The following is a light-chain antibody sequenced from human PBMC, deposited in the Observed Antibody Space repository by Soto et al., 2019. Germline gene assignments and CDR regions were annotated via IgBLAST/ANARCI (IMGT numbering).Light chain of an antibody. J-gene: IGKJ2*01. Sequence: DIVMTQSPDSLAVSLGERATINCKSSQSVLYYASNTNYLAWYQQKPGQPPKLLIHWASTRESGVPDRFSGSGSGTDFTLTISSLQAEDVAVYYCQQYHSTPYTFGQGTKLQIK. CDR2: WAS. V-gene: IGKV4-1*01. CDR1: QSVLYYASNTNY. CDR3: QQYHSTPYT.